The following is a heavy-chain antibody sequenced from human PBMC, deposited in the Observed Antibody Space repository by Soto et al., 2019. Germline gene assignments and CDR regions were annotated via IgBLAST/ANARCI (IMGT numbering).Heavy chain of an antibody. CDR2: ISAYNGNT. Sequence: XSVKVSCKASVYTFTSYGISWVRQAPGQGLEWMGWISAYNGNTNYAQKLQGRVTMTTDTSTSTAYMELRSLRSDDTAVYYCARGENYYRYRHYYGMDVWGQGTTVTASS. J-gene: IGHJ6*02. CDR1: VYTFTSYG. D-gene: IGHD5-18*01. CDR3: ARGENYYRYRHYYGMDV. V-gene: IGHV1-18*04.